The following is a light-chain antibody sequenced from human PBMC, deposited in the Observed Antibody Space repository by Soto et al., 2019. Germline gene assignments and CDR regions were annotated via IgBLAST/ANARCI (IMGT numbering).Light chain of an antibody. J-gene: IGKJ2*01. CDR2: GAS. Sequence: DIQMTQSPSSLSASVGDRVTITCRASRTINNFLSWYQQKPGKPPKLLIYGASRLQSGVPSRFSGSGSGIDFILTISDLQTEDVAFYFCQESSSTPYIFGQGTKLEVK. V-gene: IGKV1-39*01. CDR3: QESSSTPYI. CDR1: RTINNF.